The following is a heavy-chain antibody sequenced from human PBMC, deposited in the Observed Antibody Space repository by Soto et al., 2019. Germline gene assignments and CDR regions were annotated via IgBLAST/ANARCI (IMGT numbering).Heavy chain of an antibody. D-gene: IGHD3-22*01. J-gene: IGHJ6*02. Sequence: SVKVSCKASGYTFTGYYMHWVRQAPGQGLEWMGGIIPIFGTANYAQKFQGRVTITADESTSTAYMELSSLRSEDTAVYYCARELYYVSSGYSPPYYYYGMDVWGQGTTVTVSS. V-gene: IGHV1-69*13. CDR1: GYTFTGYY. CDR2: IIPIFGTA. CDR3: ARELYYVSSGYSPPYYYYGMDV.